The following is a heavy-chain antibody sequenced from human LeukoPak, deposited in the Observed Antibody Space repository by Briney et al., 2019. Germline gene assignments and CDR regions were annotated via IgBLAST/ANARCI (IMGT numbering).Heavy chain of an antibody. CDR1: GFTFSSYW. Sequence: GGSLRLSCAASGFTFSSYWMSWVRQAPGKGLEWVANIKQDGSEKYYVDSVKGRFTISRDNAKNSLYLQMNSLRAEDTAVYYCARGPNSSSWYVGLAFDIWGQGTTVTVSS. V-gene: IGHV3-7*01. CDR2: IKQDGSEK. CDR3: ARGPNSSSWYVGLAFDI. D-gene: IGHD6-13*01. J-gene: IGHJ3*02.